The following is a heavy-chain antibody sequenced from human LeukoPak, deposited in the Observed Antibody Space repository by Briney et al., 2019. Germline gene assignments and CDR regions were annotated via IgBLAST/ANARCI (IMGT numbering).Heavy chain of an antibody. J-gene: IGHJ4*02. CDR1: GFTFRSNW. D-gene: IGHD3-3*01. CDR2: INTDGRST. CDR3: ARGKGGNGYSIDY. V-gene: IGHV3-74*01. Sequence: GGSLRLSCAASGFTFRSNWMHWVRQVPGKGLVWVSRINTDGRSTGYADSVKGRFTISRYNAENTLYLQMNSLRAEDTAIYYCARGKGGNGYSIDYWGQGTLVTVSS.